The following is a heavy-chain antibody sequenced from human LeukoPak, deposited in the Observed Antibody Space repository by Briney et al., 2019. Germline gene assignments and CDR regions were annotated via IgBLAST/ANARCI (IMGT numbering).Heavy chain of an antibody. CDR1: GGSISSYY. J-gene: IGHJ4*02. Sequence: ETLSLTCTVSGGSISSYYWSWIRQPAGKGLEWIGRIYTSGSTNYNPSLKSRVTMSVDTSRNQFSLNLSSVTAADTAMYYCARDSSNWRQYDCWGQGTLVTVSS. CDR3: ARDSSNWRQYDC. V-gene: IGHV4-4*07. CDR2: IYTSGST. D-gene: IGHD5-24*01.